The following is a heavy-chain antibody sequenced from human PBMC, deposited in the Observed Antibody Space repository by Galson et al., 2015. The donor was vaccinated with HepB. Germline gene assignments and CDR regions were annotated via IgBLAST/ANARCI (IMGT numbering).Heavy chain of an antibody. Sequence: SLRLSCAASGFTFSGSAMHWVRQASGKGLEWVGRIRSKANSYATAYAASVKGRFTISRDDSKNTAYLQMNSLKTEDTAVYYCLVGAIGKHFDYWGQGTLVTVSS. CDR1: GFTFSGSA. CDR3: LVGAIGKHFDY. D-gene: IGHD1-26*01. CDR2: IRSKANSYAT. J-gene: IGHJ4*02. V-gene: IGHV3-73*01.